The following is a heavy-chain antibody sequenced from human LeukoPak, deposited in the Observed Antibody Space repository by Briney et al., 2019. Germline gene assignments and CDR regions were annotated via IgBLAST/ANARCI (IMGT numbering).Heavy chain of an antibody. Sequence: ASVKVSCKASGGTFSSYAISWVRQAPGQGLEWMGGIIPIFGTANYAQKFQGRVTITADESTSTAYMELSSLRSEDTAVYYCARELLCSSGWYYFDYWGQGTLVTVSS. J-gene: IGHJ4*02. D-gene: IGHD6-19*01. V-gene: IGHV1-69*13. CDR3: ARELLCSSGWYYFDY. CDR1: GGTFSSYA. CDR2: IIPIFGTA.